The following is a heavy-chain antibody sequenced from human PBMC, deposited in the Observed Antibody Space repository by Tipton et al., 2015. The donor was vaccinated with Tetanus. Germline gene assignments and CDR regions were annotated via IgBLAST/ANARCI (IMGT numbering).Heavy chain of an antibody. Sequence: TLSLTCTVSGGSISSYYWSWIRQPPGKGLEWIGYIYYSGSTNYNPSLKSRVPISVDTSKNQFSLKLSSVTAADTAVYYCARDERGAFDIWGQGTMVTVSS. CDR1: GGSISSYY. V-gene: IGHV4-59*01. CDR2: IYYSGST. J-gene: IGHJ3*02. CDR3: ARDERGAFDI.